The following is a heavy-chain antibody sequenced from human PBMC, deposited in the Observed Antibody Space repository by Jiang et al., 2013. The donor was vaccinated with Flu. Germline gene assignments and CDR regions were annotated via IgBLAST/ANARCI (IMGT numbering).Heavy chain of an antibody. J-gene: IGHJ6*02. CDR3: ASTGTVTTYYYYYGMDV. Sequence: QMPGKGLEWMGIIYPGDSDTRYSPSFQGQVTISADKSISTAYLQWSSLKASDTAMYYCASTGTVTTYYYYYGMDVWGQGTTVTVSS. D-gene: IGHD4-17*01. CDR2: IYPGDSDT. V-gene: IGHV5-51*01.